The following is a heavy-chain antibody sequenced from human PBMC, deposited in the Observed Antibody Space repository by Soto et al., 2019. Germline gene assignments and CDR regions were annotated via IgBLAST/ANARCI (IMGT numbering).Heavy chain of an antibody. J-gene: IGHJ4*02. CDR2: IYDSGST. CDR3: ARLGSGSYFYFDY. D-gene: IGHD3-10*01. V-gene: IGHV4-59*12. Sequence: SETLSLTCTVSGGSISSYYWSWIRQPPGKGLEWIGYIYDSGSTNYNPSLKSRVTISVDTSKNQFSLKLSSVTAADTAVYYCARLGSGSYFYFDYWGQGTLVTVSS. CDR1: GGSISSYY.